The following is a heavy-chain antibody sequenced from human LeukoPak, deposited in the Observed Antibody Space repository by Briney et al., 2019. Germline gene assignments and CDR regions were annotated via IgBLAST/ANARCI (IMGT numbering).Heavy chain of an antibody. V-gene: IGHV4-34*01. CDR3: ARGVYIAAAQYGY. CDR1: GESFSGYS. Sequence: PSETLSLTCVVYGESFSGYSWSWIRQPPGKGLEWIGEINQRRNTNYNPSLKSRVTISVDTSKNQFSLKLSSVTAADTAVYYCARGVYIAAAQYGYWGQGTLVTVSS. D-gene: IGHD6-13*01. CDR2: INQRRNT. J-gene: IGHJ4*02.